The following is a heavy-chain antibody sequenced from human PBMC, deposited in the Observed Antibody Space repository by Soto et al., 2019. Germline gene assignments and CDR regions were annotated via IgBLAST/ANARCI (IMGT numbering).Heavy chain of an antibody. CDR3: AKDAQSGPDDQRVYYYYYGMDV. J-gene: IGHJ6*02. CDR2: ISWDGGST. CDR1: GFTFDDYT. D-gene: IGHD2-8*01. Sequence: GGSLRLSCAASGFTFDDYTMHWVRQAPGKGLEWVSLISWDGGSTYYADSVKGRFTISRDNSKNSLYLQMNSLRTEDTALYYCAKDAQSGPDDQRVYYYYYGMDVWGQGTTVTVSS. V-gene: IGHV3-43*01.